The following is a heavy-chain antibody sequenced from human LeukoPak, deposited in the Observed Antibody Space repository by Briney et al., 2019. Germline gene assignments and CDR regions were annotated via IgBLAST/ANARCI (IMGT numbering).Heavy chain of an antibody. D-gene: IGHD2-2*01. J-gene: IGHJ6*03. Sequence: GESLKISCKGSGYSFTSYWIGWVRQMPGKGLEWMGIIYPGDSDTRYSPSFQVQVTISADKSISTAYLQWSSLKASDTAMYYCARLIYCSSTSCLEQNYYYYYYMDVWGKGTTVTVSS. V-gene: IGHV5-51*01. CDR2: IYPGDSDT. CDR3: ARLIYCSSTSCLEQNYYYYYYMDV. CDR1: GYSFTSYW.